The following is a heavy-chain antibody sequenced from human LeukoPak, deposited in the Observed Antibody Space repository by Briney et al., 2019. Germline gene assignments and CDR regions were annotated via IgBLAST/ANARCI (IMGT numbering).Heavy chain of an antibody. CDR2: IYGDGTI. Sequence: SETLSLTCTVSGGSISKQYWTWVRKSASKGMEWIGRIYGDGTITYNPSLRSRVTMSLDTSKNQFSLRLTSVTAADTAMYYSTRDSGTTGAVKFDPWGQGTLVTVSS. CDR3: TRDSGTTGAVKFDP. D-gene: IGHD3-10*01. CDR1: GGSISKQY. V-gene: IGHV4-4*07. J-gene: IGHJ5*02.